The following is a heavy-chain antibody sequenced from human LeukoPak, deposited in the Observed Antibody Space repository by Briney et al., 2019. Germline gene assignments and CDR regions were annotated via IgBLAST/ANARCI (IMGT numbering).Heavy chain of an antibody. CDR2: ICDNGNT. CDR1: GGSFSPAH. CDR3: ARAEAPYVLVDY. D-gene: IGHD2-8*01. J-gene: IGHJ4*02. V-gene: IGHV4-59*01. Sequence: PSETLSLTCTFSGGSFSPAHWSWIRQPPGKGLEGMGVICDNGNTDYNPSLKSRVTVSVDTSKSQFSLKLSSLTAADTAVYYCARAEAPYVLVDYWGQGTLVTVSS.